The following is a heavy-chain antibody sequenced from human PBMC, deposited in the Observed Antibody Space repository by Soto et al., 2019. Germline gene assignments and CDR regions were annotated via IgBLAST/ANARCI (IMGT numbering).Heavy chain of an antibody. Sequence: SETLSLTCTVSGGSISSGGYYWSWIRQHPGKGLEWIGYIYYSGSTYYNPSLKSRVTISVDTSKNQFSLKLSSVTAADTAVYYCARAKLEGGCYYYYMDVWGKGTTVTVSS. CDR2: IYYSGST. J-gene: IGHJ6*03. CDR1: GGSISSGGYY. V-gene: IGHV4-31*03. D-gene: IGHD1-1*01. CDR3: ARAKLEGGCYYYYMDV.